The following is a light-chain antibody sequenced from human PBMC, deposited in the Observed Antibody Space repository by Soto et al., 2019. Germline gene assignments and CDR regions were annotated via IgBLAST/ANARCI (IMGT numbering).Light chain of an antibody. Sequence: IVLTQSPVTLSLSPGERVTLSCRASHYIGNFLAWYQQKLGQAPRLLISDASNRATGIPPRFSGSGSGTDFPLTISSLEPEDFAVYYCQQRSDWPLTFGGGTRLEI. CDR3: QQRSDWPLT. J-gene: IGKJ4*02. CDR1: HYIGNF. V-gene: IGKV3-11*01. CDR2: DAS.